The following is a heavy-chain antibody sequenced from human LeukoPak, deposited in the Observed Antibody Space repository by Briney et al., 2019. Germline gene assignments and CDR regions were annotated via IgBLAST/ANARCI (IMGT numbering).Heavy chain of an antibody. V-gene: IGHV3-7*01. CDR1: GFIFTNYF. D-gene: IGHD3-3*01. CDR2: IKHDGSEK. J-gene: IGHJ4*02. CDR3: ATDRGWRTSGYYLYYFEY. Sequence: GSLRLSCAASGFIFTNYFMSWVRQAPGKGLEWVASIKHDGSEKYYVDSVRGRFTISRDNTMNSLYLQMSSLRAEDTAVYYCATDRGWRTSGYYLYYFEYWAREPWSPSPQ.